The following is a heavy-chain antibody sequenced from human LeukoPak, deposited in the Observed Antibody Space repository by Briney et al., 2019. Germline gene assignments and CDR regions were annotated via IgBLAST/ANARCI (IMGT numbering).Heavy chain of an antibody. CDR2: IYYSGST. J-gene: IGHJ4*02. D-gene: IGHD3-22*01. Sequence: PSETLSLTCTVSGGSISSYYWSWLRQPPGKGLEWIGYIYYSGSTNYNPSLKSRVTISVDTSKNQFSLKLSSVTAADTAVYYCARSYYDSSGYLFDYWGQGTLVTVSS. CDR1: GGSISSYY. CDR3: ARSYYDSSGYLFDY. V-gene: IGHV4-59*01.